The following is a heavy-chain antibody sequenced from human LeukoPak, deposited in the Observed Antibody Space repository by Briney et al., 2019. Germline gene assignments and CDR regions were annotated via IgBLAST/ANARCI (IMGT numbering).Heavy chain of an antibody. CDR3: ARGGVWAFDI. D-gene: IGHD6-13*01. V-gene: IGHV4-59*01. J-gene: IGHJ3*02. Sequence: SETLSLTCTVSGGSISSYYWSWIRQPPGKGLEWIGYIYYSGSTNYNPSLKSRVTILVDTSKNQFSLKLSSVTAADTAVYYCARGGVWAFDIWGQGTMVTVSS. CDR1: GGSISSYY. CDR2: IYYSGST.